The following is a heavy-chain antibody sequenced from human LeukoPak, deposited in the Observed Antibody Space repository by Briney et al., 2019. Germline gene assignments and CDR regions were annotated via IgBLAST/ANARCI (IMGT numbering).Heavy chain of an antibody. CDR2: IIPIFGTA. V-gene: IGHV1-69*06. CDR1: GGTFSSYA. CDR3: AGGYSYGLRLDY. J-gene: IGHJ4*02. Sequence: SVKVSCKASGGTFSSYAISWVRQAPGQGLEWMGGIIPIFGTANYAQKFQGRVTITADKSTSTACMELSSLRSEDTAVYYCAGGYSYGLRLDYWGQGTLVTVSS. D-gene: IGHD5-18*01.